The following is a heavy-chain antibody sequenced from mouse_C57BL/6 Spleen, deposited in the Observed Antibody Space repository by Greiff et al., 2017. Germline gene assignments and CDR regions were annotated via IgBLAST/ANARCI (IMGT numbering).Heavy chain of an antibody. CDR1: GFSLTSYG. CDR3: ARMGYDYDVKTWFAY. CDR2: IWSGGST. J-gene: IGHJ3*01. V-gene: IGHV2-2*01. D-gene: IGHD2-4*01. Sequence: QVQLKESGPGLVQPSQSLSITCTVSGFSLTSYGVHWVRQSPGKGLEWLGVIWSGGSTDYNAAFISRLSISKDNSKSQVFFKMNSLQADDTAIYYCARMGYDYDVKTWFAYWGQGTLVTVSA.